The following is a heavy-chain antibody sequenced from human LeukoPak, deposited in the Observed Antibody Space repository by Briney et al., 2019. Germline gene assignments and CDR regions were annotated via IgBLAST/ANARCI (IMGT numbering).Heavy chain of an antibody. CDR3: ARYSSSWLDAFDI. J-gene: IGHJ3*02. CDR2: IYHSGST. CDR1: GGSISSGGYY. V-gene: IGHV4-30-2*01. Sequence: SETLSLTCTVSGGSISSGGYYWSWIRQPPGKGLEWIGYIYHSGSTYYNPSLKSRVTISVDRSKNQFSLKLSSVTAADTAVYYCARYSSSWLDAFDIWGKGKMATV. D-gene: IGHD6-13*01.